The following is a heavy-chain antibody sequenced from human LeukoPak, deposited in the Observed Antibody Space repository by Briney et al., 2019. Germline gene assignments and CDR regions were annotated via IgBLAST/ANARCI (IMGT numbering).Heavy chain of an antibody. J-gene: IGHJ4*02. D-gene: IGHD3-16*02. CDR1: GYFISSWYY. CDR2: SYHRGNA. Sequence: SETLSLTCAVYGYFISSWYYCGLIRQAPGKGLEWIGSSYHRGNAHYKSSLNGRVAISTDTSKNKFPLTLTSVTAADTALYFCERSLRDMRGDLPTSFSIDSWGQGILVSVSS. V-gene: IGHV4-38-2*01. CDR3: ERSLRDMRGDLPTSFSIDS.